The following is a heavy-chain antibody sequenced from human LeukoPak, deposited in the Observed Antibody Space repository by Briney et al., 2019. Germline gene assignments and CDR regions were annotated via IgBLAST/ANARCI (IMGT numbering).Heavy chain of an antibody. CDR2: IYYSGST. D-gene: IGHD3-10*01. V-gene: IGHV4-61*01. Sequence: SETLSLTCTVSGGSVSSGSYYWSWIRQPPGKGLEWIGYIYYSGSTNYNPSLKSRVTISVDTSKNQFSLKLSSVTAADTAVCYCARVRALWFGELYYYYYGMDVWGQGTTVTVSS. CDR3: ARVRALWFGELYYYYYGMDV. J-gene: IGHJ6*02. CDR1: GGSVSSGSYY.